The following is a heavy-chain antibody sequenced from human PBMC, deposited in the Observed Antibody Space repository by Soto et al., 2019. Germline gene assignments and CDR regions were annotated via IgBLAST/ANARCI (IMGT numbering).Heavy chain of an antibody. Sequence: PSETLSLTCTVSGASVSSYYWSWIRQPPGKGLEWLGYILYTGNTNYNPSLKSRVTKSVDTSKNQVSLKLSAVTAADTAVYFCARAAYGSGSYYAPYYYYAMDVWGQGTTVTVSS. CDR3: ARAAYGSGSYYAPYYYYAMDV. D-gene: IGHD3-10*01. CDR2: ILYTGNT. CDR1: GASVSSYY. V-gene: IGHV4-59*02. J-gene: IGHJ6*02.